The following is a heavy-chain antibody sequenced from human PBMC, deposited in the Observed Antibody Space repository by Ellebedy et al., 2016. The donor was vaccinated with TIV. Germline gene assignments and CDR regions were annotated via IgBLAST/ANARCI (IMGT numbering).Heavy chain of an antibody. D-gene: IGHD7-27*01. CDR3: ANNLPRTGDFDY. V-gene: IGHV1-69*04. Sequence: AASVKVSCKASGGTFSSYAFSWVRQAPGQGPEWMGRIIPILGIANYAQKFQGRVTMTRDTSINTAYMELRSLTSEDTAVYYCANNLPRTGDFDYWGQGTLVTVS. CDR2: IIPILGIA. J-gene: IGHJ4*02. CDR1: GGTFSSYA.